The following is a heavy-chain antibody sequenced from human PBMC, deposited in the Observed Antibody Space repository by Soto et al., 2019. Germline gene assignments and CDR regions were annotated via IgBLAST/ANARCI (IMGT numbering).Heavy chain of an antibody. CDR2: ISGYNDNT. J-gene: IGHJ4*02. Sequence: QVRLVQSGAEVKKPGASVKVSCEASGYTFASYAITWVRQAPGQGLEWMGWISGYNDNTNYAQKCQGRVTMTTDTSKSTAYMELRSLRSDDTAVYYCARDQALSLQVAPDYWGRGTLITVSS. CDR1: GYTFASYA. CDR3: ARDQALSLQVAPDY. V-gene: IGHV1-18*01.